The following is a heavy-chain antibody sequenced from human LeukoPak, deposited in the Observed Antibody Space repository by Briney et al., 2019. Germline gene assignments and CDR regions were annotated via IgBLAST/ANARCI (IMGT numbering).Heavy chain of an antibody. V-gene: IGHV4-59*01. CDR3: ARVMDDTATLYYYYYMDV. CDR2: IYHSGST. CDR1: GGSISSYY. Sequence: SETLSLTCTVSGGSISSYYWSWIRQPPGKGLEWIGYIYHSGSTNYHPSLKSRVTISVDTSKNQFSLKLSSVTAADTAVYYCARVMDDTATLYYYYYMDVWGKGTTVTVSS. J-gene: IGHJ6*03. D-gene: IGHD5-18*01.